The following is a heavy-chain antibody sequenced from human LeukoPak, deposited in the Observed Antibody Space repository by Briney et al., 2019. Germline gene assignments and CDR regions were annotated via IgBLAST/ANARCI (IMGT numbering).Heavy chain of an antibody. V-gene: IGHV3-74*01. D-gene: IGHD4-23*01. CDR3: VRDLDLGGYSSFEY. CDR1: GFTFSSYFW. Sequence: GGSLRLSRAASGFTFSSYFWMHWVRQAPGKGLVWVSRIKSDGSSSTYADSVKGRFTISRDNAKNFLYLQMNTLRAEDTAVYYCVRDLDLGGYSSFEYWGQGTLVTVSS. J-gene: IGHJ4*02. CDR2: IKSDGSSS.